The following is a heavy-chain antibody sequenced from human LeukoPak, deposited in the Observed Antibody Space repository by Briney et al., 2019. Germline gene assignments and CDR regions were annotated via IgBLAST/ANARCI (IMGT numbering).Heavy chain of an antibody. CDR1: GGSISSYY. CDR2: INHSGST. Sequence: KPSETLSLTCTVSGGSISSYYWSWIRQPPGKGLEWIGEINHSGSTNYNPSLKSRVTISVDTSKNQFSLKLSSVTAADTAVYYCARAPTWSPGYCFDYWGQGTLVTVSS. J-gene: IGHJ4*02. V-gene: IGHV4-34*01. D-gene: IGHD2-15*01. CDR3: ARAPTWSPGYCFDY.